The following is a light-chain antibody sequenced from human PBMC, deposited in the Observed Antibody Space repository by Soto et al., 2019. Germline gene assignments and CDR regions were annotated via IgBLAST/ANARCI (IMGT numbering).Light chain of an antibody. CDR2: EVS. CDR3: SSHASYSTRV. Sequence: QSALTQPASVSGSPGQSIAISCTGTNSDVGGYNYVSWYQQHPGKAPKLMIHEVSNRPSGISDRFSGSKSGNTASLTISVLQADDEADYYCSSHASYSTRVFGTGTKLTVL. V-gene: IGLV2-14*01. CDR1: NSDVGGYNY. J-gene: IGLJ1*01.